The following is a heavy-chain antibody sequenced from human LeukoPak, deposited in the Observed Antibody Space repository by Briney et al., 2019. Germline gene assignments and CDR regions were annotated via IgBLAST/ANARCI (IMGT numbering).Heavy chain of an antibody. CDR3: ARDDRYSSGWYYFDY. Sequence: GRSLRLSCAASGFTFSSYAMHWVRQAPGKGLEWVAVISYDGSNKYYADSVKGRFTISRDNVKNTLYLQMNSLRAEDTAVYYCARDDRYSSGWYYFDYWGQGTLVTVSS. J-gene: IGHJ4*02. D-gene: IGHD6-19*01. V-gene: IGHV3-30*04. CDR1: GFTFSSYA. CDR2: ISYDGSNK.